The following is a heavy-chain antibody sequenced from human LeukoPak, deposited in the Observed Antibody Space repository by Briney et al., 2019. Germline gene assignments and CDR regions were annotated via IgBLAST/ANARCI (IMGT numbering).Heavy chain of an antibody. Sequence: SETLSLTCTVSGGSISSYYWSWIRQPPGKGLEWIGYIYYSGSTNYNPSLKSRVTISVDTSKNQFSLKLSSVTAADTAVYYCARQGYYGSGSYLLDYWGQGTLVTVSS. CDR1: GGSISSYY. J-gene: IGHJ4*02. CDR2: IYYSGST. V-gene: IGHV4-59*08. CDR3: ARQGYYGSGSYLLDY. D-gene: IGHD3-10*01.